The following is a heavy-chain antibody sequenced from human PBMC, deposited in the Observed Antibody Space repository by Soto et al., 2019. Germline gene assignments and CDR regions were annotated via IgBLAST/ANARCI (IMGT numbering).Heavy chain of an antibody. J-gene: IGHJ5*02. Sequence: GESLKISCKGSGHSFSSYWITWVRQMPGKGLEWMGRTDPRDSYTNYSPSFQGHVTISTDKSISTAYLQWSSLEASDTAMYYCARLDPNSWFDPWGQGTLVTVSS. CDR2: TDPRDSYT. D-gene: IGHD1-1*01. V-gene: IGHV5-10-1*01. CDR3: ARLDPNSWFDP. CDR1: GHSFSSYW.